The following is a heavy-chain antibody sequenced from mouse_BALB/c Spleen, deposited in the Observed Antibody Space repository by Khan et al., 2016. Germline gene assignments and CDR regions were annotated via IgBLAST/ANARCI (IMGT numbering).Heavy chain of an antibody. CDR2: INTYTGEP. J-gene: IGHJ4*01. V-gene: IGHV9-1*02. D-gene: IGHD2-2*01. CDR1: GYTFTNYG. CDR3: VRGEGYGYDDAMDY. Sequence: QIQLVQSGPELKKPGETVKISCKATGYTFTNYGMNWVKQAPGKGLKWMGWINTYTGEPTYADDFKGRFAFSLETSASTAYLQINNLKNEDMATYFCVRGEGYGYDDAMDYWGQGTSVTVSS.